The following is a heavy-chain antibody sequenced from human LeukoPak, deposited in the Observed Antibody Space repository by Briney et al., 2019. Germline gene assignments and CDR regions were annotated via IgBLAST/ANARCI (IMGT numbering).Heavy chain of an antibody. Sequence: PGGSLRLSCAASRFTFSSYGMSWVRQAPGKGLEWVSSISGSGGSTYYADSVKGRFTISRDNSKNTLYLQMNSLRAEDTGVYYCAKDHYWSIDYWGRGTLVTVSS. V-gene: IGHV3-23*01. CDR1: RFTFSSYG. D-gene: IGHD3-3*01. J-gene: IGHJ4*02. CDR2: ISGSGGST. CDR3: AKDHYWSIDY.